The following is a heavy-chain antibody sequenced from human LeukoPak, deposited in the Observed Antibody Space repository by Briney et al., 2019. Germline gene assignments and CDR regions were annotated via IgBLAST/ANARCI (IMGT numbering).Heavy chain of an antibody. J-gene: IGHJ4*02. V-gene: IGHV3-9*01. D-gene: IGHD1-26*01. CDR3: AKAGSWELPSPFDY. CDR1: GFIFSSYA. CDR2: ISWNSGSI. Sequence: GGSLRLSCAASGFIFSSYAMHWVRQAPGKGLEWVSGISWNSGSIGYADSVKGRFTISRDNAKNSLYLQMNSLRAEDTALYYCAKAGSWELPSPFDYWGQGTLVTVSS.